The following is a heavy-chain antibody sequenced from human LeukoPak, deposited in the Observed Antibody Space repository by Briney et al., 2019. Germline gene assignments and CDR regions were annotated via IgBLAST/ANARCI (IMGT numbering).Heavy chain of an antibody. D-gene: IGHD3-22*01. CDR2: INHSGST. CDR3: ARGPRKNRYDSSGYYPYYDY. V-gene: IGHV4-34*01. CDR1: GGSFSGYY. Sequence: PSETLSLTCAVYGGSFSGYYWSWIRQPPGKGLEWIGEINHSGSTNYNPSLKGRVTISVDTSKNQFSLKLSSVTAADTAVYYCARGPRKNRYDSSGYYPYYDYWGQGTLVTVSS. J-gene: IGHJ4*02.